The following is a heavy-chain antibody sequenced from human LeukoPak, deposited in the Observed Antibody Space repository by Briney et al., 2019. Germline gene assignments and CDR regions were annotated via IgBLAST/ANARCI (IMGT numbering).Heavy chain of an antibody. CDR3: ARELSPVEFDY. Sequence: GRSLRLSCAASGFTFSSYGMHWVRQAPGKGLEWVAVIWYDGSNEYYADSVKGRFTISRDNSKNTLYLQMNSLRAEDTAVYYCARELSPVEFDYWGQGTLVTVSS. V-gene: IGHV3-33*01. CDR1: GFTFSSYG. CDR2: IWYDGSNE. J-gene: IGHJ4*02.